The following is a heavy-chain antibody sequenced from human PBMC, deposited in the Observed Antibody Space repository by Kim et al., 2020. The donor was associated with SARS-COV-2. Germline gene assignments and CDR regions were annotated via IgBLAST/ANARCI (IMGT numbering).Heavy chain of an antibody. CDR1: GFPFISHW. J-gene: IGHJ3*01. D-gene: IGHD6-19*01. CDR3: AMLALAAPFDV. V-gene: IGHV3-74*01. Sequence: GGSLRLSCRASGFPFISHWMHWVRQAPGKGLVWVSHISTLGTMTAYADSVRGRFTISRDDAKNTVYLQMNSLSADDTAVYYCAMLALAAPFDVWGQGTMVTVSS. CDR2: ISTLGTMT.